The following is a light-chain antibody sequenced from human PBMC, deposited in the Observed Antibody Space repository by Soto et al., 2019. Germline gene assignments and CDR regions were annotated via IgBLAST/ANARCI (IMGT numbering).Light chain of an antibody. CDR3: QHYYNWPRT. Sequence: EIVMTQSPATLSVSPGERATLSCRASQGILKNLAWYQHKPGQPPRLLIHGASTRATDIPGRFSGSGSGTEFTLTISSLQSEDFAVYYCQHYYNWPRTFGQGTKVDIK. CDR2: GAS. J-gene: IGKJ1*01. V-gene: IGKV3-15*01. CDR1: QGILKN.